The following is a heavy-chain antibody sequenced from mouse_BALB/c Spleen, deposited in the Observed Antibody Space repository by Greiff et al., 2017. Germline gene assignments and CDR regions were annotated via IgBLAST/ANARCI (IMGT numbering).Heavy chain of an antibody. V-gene: IGHV3-2*02. CDR1: GYSITSDYA. J-gene: IGHJ4*01. CDR3: ARGGHYAMDY. Sequence: EVQLVESGPGLVKPSQSLSLTCTVTGYSITSDYAWNWIRQFPGNKLEWMGYISYSGSTSYNPSLKSRISITRDTSKNQFFLQLNSVTTEDTATYYCARGGHYAMDYWGQGTSVTVSS. CDR2: ISYSGST.